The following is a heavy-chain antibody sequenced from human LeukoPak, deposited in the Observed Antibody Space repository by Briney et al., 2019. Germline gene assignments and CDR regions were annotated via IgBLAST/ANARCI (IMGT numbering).Heavy chain of an antibody. D-gene: IGHD1-26*01. CDR3: SRELPEDAFDI. CDR1: GFTVSSNY. Sequence: TGGSLRLSCAASGFTVSSNYVSWVRQAPGKGLEWVSVIYSGGSTYYADSVKGRFTISRDNSKNTLYLQMNSLRAEDTAVYYCSRELPEDAFDIWGQGTMVTVSS. V-gene: IGHV3-53*01. CDR2: IYSGGST. J-gene: IGHJ3*02.